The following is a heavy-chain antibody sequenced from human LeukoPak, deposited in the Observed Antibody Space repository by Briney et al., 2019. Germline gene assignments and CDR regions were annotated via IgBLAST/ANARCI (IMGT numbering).Heavy chain of an antibody. CDR2: ISSSSSYI. CDR3: ARDPGIAVAGTMFWAEYFQH. D-gene: IGHD6-19*01. J-gene: IGHJ1*01. V-gene: IGHV3-21*01. CDR1: GFTFSRDS. Sequence: GGCLRLSCAASGFTFSRDSMSWVRQAPGKGLEWVSSISSSSSYIYYADSVKSRFTISRDNAKNSLYLQMNSLRAEDTAVYYCARDPGIAVAGTMFWAEYFQHWGQGTLVTVSS.